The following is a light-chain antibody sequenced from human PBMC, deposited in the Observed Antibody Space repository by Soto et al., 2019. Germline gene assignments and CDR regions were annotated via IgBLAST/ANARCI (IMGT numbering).Light chain of an antibody. Sequence: QSALTQPPSASGSPGQSVTISCTGSSNDVGGNNDYVSWYQQHPGKAPKLLIYAVSKRPSGVSERFSGSKSGNTASLTVSGLQAEDEADYYCIAYAGNDNFVSGSGTKVTVL. J-gene: IGLJ1*01. CDR3: IAYAGNDNFV. V-gene: IGLV2-8*01. CDR2: AVS. CDR1: SNDVGGNNDY.